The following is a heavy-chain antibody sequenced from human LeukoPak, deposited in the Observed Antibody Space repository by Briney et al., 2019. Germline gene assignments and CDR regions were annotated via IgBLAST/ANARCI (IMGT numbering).Heavy chain of an antibody. CDR2: INHSGST. CDR1: GGSLSGYY. D-gene: IGHD3-22*01. V-gene: IGHV4-34*01. Sequence: SETLSLTCAVYGGSLSGYYWSWIRQPPGKRLEWTGEINHSGSTNYNPSLKSRVTISVDTSKNQFSLKLSSVTAADTAVYYCARGSYYDSSGRYYFDYWGQGTLVTVSS. CDR3: ARGSYYDSSGRYYFDY. J-gene: IGHJ4*02.